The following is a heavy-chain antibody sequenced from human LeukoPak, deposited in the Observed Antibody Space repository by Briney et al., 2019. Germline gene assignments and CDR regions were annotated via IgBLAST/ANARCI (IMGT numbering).Heavy chain of an antibody. CDR2: INPNNGGT. CDR1: GYTFTGYY. D-gene: IGHD6-13*01. V-gene: IGHV1-2*04. CDR3: ARSGYSSSWYLDY. J-gene: IGHJ4*02. Sequence: ASVTVSCTASGYTFTGYYIHWVRQAPGQGLEWMGWINPNNGGTNYAQKFQGWVTMTRDTSISTAYMELNRLTSDDTAVYSCARSGYSSSWYLDYWGQGTLVTVSS.